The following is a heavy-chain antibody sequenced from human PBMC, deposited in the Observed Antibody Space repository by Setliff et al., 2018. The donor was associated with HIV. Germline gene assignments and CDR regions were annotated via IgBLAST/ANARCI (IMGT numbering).Heavy chain of an antibody. CDR3: ARGGAVSADFDS. CDR1: GGSIRTGAYY. D-gene: IGHD3-16*01. Sequence: SETLSLTCTVSGGSIRTGAYYWGWIRQPPGKGLEWIGSIYYDGRTFYRPSLKSRLAISVDTSKNQFSLSLNSVTAADTAVYFCARGGAVSADFDSWGQGTLVTVSS. CDR2: IYYDGRT. V-gene: IGHV4-39*07. J-gene: IGHJ5*01.